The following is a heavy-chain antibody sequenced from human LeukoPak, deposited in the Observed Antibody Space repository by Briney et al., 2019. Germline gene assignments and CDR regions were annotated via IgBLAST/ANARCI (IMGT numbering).Heavy chain of an antibody. CDR2: INPNSGGT. J-gene: IGHJ4*02. CDR3: ARMNREGIQPPFDY. V-gene: IGHV1-2*02. CDR1: GYTFTGYY. Sequence: GASVKVSCKASGYTFTGYYMHWVRQAPGQGLEWMGWINPNSGGTNYAQKFQGRVTMTRDTSISTAYMELSRLRSDYTAVYYCARMNREGIQPPFDYWGQGTLVTVSS. D-gene: IGHD5-18*01.